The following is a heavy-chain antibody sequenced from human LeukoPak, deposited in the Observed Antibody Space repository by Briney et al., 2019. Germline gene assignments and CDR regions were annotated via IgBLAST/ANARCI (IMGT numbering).Heavy chain of an antibody. D-gene: IGHD2-2*01. CDR3: AKSLV. CDR1: GFTFSSYW. J-gene: IGHJ4*02. V-gene: IGHV3-7*01. Sequence: TGGSLRLSCGASGFTFSSYWMSWVRQAPGKGLEWVANIKQDGSEKYYVDSVKGRFTISRDNAKNSLYLQMNSLRAEDTAVYYCAKSLVWGQGTLVTVSS. CDR2: IKQDGSEK.